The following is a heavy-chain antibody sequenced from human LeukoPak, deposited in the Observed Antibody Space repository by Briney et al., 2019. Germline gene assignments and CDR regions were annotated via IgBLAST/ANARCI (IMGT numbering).Heavy chain of an antibody. J-gene: IGHJ3*02. D-gene: IGHD2-8*02. CDR3: AKDEFVASDFTGAFDI. CDR1: GFTFDDYA. CDR2: ICWNCGSI. V-gene: IGHV3-9*03. Sequence: PGGSLRLSCAACGFTFDDYAMHWVGQAQGKGVEGVAGICWNCGSIGYAASAKRRFPISRDNAKNSLFLQMNSLRAEDMALYYCAKDEFVASDFTGAFDIWGQGTMVTVSS.